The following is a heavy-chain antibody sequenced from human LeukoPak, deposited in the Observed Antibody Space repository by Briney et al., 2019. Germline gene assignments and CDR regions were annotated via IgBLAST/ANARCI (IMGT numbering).Heavy chain of an antibody. Sequence: SETLSLTCTVSGGSISSYYWSWIRQPAGKGLEWIGRIYTSGSTNYNPSLKSRVTMSVDTSKNQFSLKLSSVTAADTAVYYCARGGWLQTTYYFDYWGQGTLVTVSS. CDR3: ARGGWLQTTYYFDY. CDR1: GGSISSYY. D-gene: IGHD5-24*01. CDR2: IYTSGST. V-gene: IGHV4-4*07. J-gene: IGHJ4*02.